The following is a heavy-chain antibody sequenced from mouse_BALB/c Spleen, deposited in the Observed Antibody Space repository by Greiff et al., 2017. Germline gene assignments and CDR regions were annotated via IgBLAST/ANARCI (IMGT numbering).Heavy chain of an antibody. V-gene: IGHV5-6-2*01. D-gene: IGHD2-10*01. Sequence: EVKLVESGGGLVKLGGSLKLSCAASGFTFSSYYMSWVRQTPEKRLELVAAINSNGGSTYYPDTVKGRFTISRDNAKNTLYLQMSSLKSEDTALYYCARAYYGTYWYFDVWGAGTTVTVAS. CDR1: GFTFSSYY. CDR3: ARAYYGTYWYFDV. CDR2: INSNGGST. J-gene: IGHJ1*01.